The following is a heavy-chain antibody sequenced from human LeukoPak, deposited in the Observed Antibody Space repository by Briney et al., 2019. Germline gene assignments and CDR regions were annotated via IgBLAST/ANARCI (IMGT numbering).Heavy chain of an antibody. D-gene: IGHD6-19*01. J-gene: IGHJ4*02. V-gene: IGHV6-1*01. CDR1: GDSVSSNNGA. CDR2: TYYRSQWYN. CDR3: ARDEGNTGWYTFDY. Sequence: SQTLSVTCVISGDSVSSNNGAWNWIRHSPSRRLEWLGRTYYRSQWYNDYAVSMKGRITITPDTSQNQFSLQLNSVTPEDTAVYYCARDEGNTGWYTFDYWGQGTLVTVSS.